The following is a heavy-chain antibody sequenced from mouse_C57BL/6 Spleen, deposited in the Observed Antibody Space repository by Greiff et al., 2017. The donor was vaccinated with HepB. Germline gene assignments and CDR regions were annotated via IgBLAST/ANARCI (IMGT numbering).Heavy chain of an antibody. CDR2: IWSGGST. CDR1: GFSLTSYG. J-gene: IGHJ4*01. CDR3: ARKGAQATSYAMDY. D-gene: IGHD3-2*02. V-gene: IGHV2-2*01. Sequence: VQLQQSGPGLVQPSQSLSITCTVSGFSLTSYGVHWVRQCPGKGLEWLGVIWSGGSTDYNAAFISRLSISKDNSKSQVFFKMNSLQADDTAIYYCARKGAQATSYAMDYWGQGTSVTVSS.